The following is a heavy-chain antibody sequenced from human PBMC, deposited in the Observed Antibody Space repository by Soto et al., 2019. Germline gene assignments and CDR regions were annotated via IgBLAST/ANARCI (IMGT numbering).Heavy chain of an antibody. J-gene: IGHJ5*02. CDR2: ISGSGGST. Sequence: AGGSLRLSCAASGFTFSSYAMSWVRQAPGKGLEWVSAISGSGGSTYYVDSVKGRFTISRDNSKNTLYLQMNSLRAEDTAVYYCAKVSGSTYSSSRSRFDPWGQGTLVTVSS. V-gene: IGHV3-23*01. CDR1: GFTFSSYA. CDR3: AKVSGSTYSSSRSRFDP. D-gene: IGHD6-13*01.